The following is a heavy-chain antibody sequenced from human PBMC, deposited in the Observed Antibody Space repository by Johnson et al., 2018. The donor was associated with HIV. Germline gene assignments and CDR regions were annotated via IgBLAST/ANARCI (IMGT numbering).Heavy chain of an antibody. J-gene: IGHJ3*02. CDR1: GFTVSSNY. Sequence: VLLVESGGGLVQPGGSLRLSCAASGFTVSSNYMSWVRQAPGKGLEWVSIIYSGGSTYYADSVKGRFTISRDTSKNTVYLQMNSLRVEDTAVYDCARDQAGRGDAFGIWGQGTMVTVSS. CDR2: IYSGGST. CDR3: ARDQAGRGDAFGI. D-gene: IGHD6-13*01. V-gene: IGHV3-53*01.